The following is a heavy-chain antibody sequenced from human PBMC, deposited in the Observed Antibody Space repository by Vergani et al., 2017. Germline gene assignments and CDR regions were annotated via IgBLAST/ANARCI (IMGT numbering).Heavy chain of an antibody. J-gene: IGHJ5*02. D-gene: IGHD6-6*01. V-gene: IGHV4-39*01. CDR1: GASIRSSTYS. CDR2: IYYSGST. Sequence: QLQLQESGPGLVKPSATLSLTCSVSGASIRSSTYSWGWIRQPPGKGLEWIASIYYSGSTYYNPSLKSRVTISVDTSRSHFSLKLSSVTAADTAVYYCARLSIASGLGVWFDPWGQGTLVTVSS. CDR3: ARLSIASGLGVWFDP.